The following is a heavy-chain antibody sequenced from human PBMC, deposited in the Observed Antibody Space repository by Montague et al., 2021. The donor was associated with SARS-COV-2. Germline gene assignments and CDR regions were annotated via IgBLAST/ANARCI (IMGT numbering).Heavy chain of an antibody. CDR1: GGSISSYY. CDR2: IYYTGST. Sequence: SETLSLTCTVSGGSISSYYWTWIRQPPGKGLEWIGYIYYTGSTNYNPSLESRVTISLDTSKNQFSLKLSSVTAADTAVYYCARGHYYGRKNNYCGVDVWGQGTTVTVSS. J-gene: IGHJ6*02. D-gene: IGHD3-10*01. V-gene: IGHV4-59*13. CDR3: ARGHYYGRKNNYCGVDV.